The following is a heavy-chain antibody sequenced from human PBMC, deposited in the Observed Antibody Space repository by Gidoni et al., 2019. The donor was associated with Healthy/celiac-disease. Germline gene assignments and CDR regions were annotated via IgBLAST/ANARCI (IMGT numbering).Heavy chain of an antibody. CDR3: AKEGYDYVWGNWFDP. V-gene: IGHV3-23*01. CDR1: GVTFSSYA. Sequence: EVQLLESEDCWVQPGGYLRLARAASGVTFSSYAMSWVRLDPGKGLELVSAISGSGGSTYYADSVNGRFTISRDNSENTLYLQMNSLRAEDTAVYYCAKEGYDYVWGNWFDPWGQGTLVTVSS. D-gene: IGHD3-16*01. CDR2: ISGSGGST. J-gene: IGHJ5*02.